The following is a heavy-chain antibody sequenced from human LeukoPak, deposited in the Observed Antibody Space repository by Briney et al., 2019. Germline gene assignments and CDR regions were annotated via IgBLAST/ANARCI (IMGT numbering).Heavy chain of an antibody. V-gene: IGHV4-34*01. J-gene: IGHJ6*03. CDR1: GGSFNGYY. CDR3: ARAGRFLEWSARDYYYYMDV. CDR2: INHSGST. D-gene: IGHD3-3*01. Sequence: KPSETLSLTCAVYGGSFNGYYWSWIRQPPGKGLEWIGEINHSGSTNYNPSLKSRVTISVDTSKNQFSLKLSSVTAADTAVYYCARAGRFLEWSARDYYYYMDVWAKGPRSPSP.